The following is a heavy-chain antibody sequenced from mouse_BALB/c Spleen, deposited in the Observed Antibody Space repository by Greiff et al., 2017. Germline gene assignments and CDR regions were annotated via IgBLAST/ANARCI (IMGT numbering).Heavy chain of an antibody. J-gene: IGHJ4*01. CDR3: ARELVWGAMDY. D-gene: IGHD2-10*02. V-gene: IGHV1-80*01. CDR1: GYAFSSYW. Sequence: QVQLQQSGAELVRPGSSVKISCKASGYAFSSYWMNWVKQRPGQGLEWIGQIHPGDGDTNYNGKFKGKATLTADKSSSTAYMQLSSLTSEDSAVYFCARELVWGAMDYWGQGTSVTVSS. CDR2: IHPGDGDT.